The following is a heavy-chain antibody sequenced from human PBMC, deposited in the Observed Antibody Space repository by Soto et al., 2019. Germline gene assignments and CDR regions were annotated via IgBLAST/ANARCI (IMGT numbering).Heavy chain of an antibody. CDR3: ARVLGELFAYLPSYDAFDI. CDR2: ISSSSSTI. CDR1: GFTFSSYS. Sequence: GGSLRLSCAASGFTFSSYSMNWVRQAPGKGLEWVSYISSSSSTIYYADSVKGRFTISRDNAKNSLYLQMNSLRAEDTAVYYCARVLGELFAYLPSYDAFDIWGQGTMVTVSS. V-gene: IGHV3-48*01. J-gene: IGHJ3*02. D-gene: IGHD3-16*01.